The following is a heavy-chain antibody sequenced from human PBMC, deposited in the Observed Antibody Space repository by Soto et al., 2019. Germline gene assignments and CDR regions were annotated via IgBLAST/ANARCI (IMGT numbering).Heavy chain of an antibody. J-gene: IGHJ4*02. Sequence: PGGSLRLSCAASGFTFSSYPMHWVRQAPGKGLEYVSAISSNGGSTYYANSVKGRFTISRDNSKNTLYLQMGSLRAEDMAVYYCARRDCSGGSCYRTSAFDIWGQGTLVTVSS. CDR2: ISSNGGST. CDR1: GFTFSSYP. V-gene: IGHV3-64*01. CDR3: ARRDCSGGSCYRTSAFDI. D-gene: IGHD2-15*01.